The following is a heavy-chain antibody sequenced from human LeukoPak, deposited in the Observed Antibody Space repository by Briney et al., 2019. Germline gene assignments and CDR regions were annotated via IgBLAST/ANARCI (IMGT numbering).Heavy chain of an antibody. J-gene: IGHJ4*02. CDR2: ISGSGGST. V-gene: IGHV3-23*01. Sequence: GGSLRLSCATSGFTFSSYAMSWVRQAPGKGLEWVSAISGSGGSTYYADSVKGRFTISRDNSKNTLYLQMNSLRAENTAVYYCAKMVGFFNYFDCWGQGTLVTVSS. CDR3: AKMVGFFNYFDC. CDR1: GFTFSSYA. D-gene: IGHD3-10*01.